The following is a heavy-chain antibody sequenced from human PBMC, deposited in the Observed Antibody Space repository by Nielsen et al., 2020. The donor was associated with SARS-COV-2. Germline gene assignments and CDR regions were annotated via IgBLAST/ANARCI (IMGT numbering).Heavy chain of an antibody. CDR2: IKPDGSEK. Sequence: GGSLRLSCAASGFTFDDYAMHWVRQAPGKGPEWVADIKPDGSEKVYVDSVKGRFTISRDNAKNSMSLQMNSLRVEDTAVYYCARDWSRAFDVWGQGTMVTVSS. V-gene: IGHV3-7*01. CDR1: GFTFDDYA. CDR3: ARDWSRAFDV. J-gene: IGHJ3*01.